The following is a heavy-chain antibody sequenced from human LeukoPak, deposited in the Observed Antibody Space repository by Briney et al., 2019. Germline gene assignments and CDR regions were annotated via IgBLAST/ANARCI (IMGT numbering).Heavy chain of an antibody. CDR3: AREFSIVVVPAAFDP. Sequence: GGSLRLSCAASGFTFSSYAMHWVRQAPGKGLEWVAVISYDGSNKYYADSVKGRFTISRDNSKNTLYLQMNSLRAEDTAVYYCAREFSIVVVPAAFDPWGQGTLVTVSS. CDR1: GFTFSSYA. J-gene: IGHJ5*02. CDR2: ISYDGSNK. D-gene: IGHD2-2*01. V-gene: IGHV3-30-3*01.